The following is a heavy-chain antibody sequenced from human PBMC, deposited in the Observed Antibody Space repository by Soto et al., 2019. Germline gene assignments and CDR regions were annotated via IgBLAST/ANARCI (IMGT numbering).Heavy chain of an antibody. CDR2: IYYSGST. D-gene: IGHD2-2*01. Sequence: SETLSLTCTVSGGSIGSYYWSWIRQPPGKGLEWIGYIYYSGSTNYNPSLKSRVTISVDTSKNQFSLKLSSVTAADTAVYYCARGMRVPAAMPAFENYYYMDVWGKGTTVTVSS. CDR3: ARGMRVPAAMPAFENYYYMDV. J-gene: IGHJ6*03. CDR1: GGSIGSYY. V-gene: IGHV4-59*01.